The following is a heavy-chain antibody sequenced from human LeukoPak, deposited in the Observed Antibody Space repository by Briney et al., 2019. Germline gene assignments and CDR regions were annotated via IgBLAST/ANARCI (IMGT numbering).Heavy chain of an antibody. CDR2: IKQDGSAK. D-gene: IGHD2-21*01. J-gene: IGHJ4*02. CDR3: ARDSTSDSLGY. Sequence: GGSLRLSCAGSGFTFSRYWMSWFRQAPGKGLEWVANIKQDGSAKYYVDSVKGRFTTSRDNAKNSLYLQMNSLRVEDTAVYYCARDSTSDSLGYWGQGTLVIVSS. V-gene: IGHV3-7*01. CDR1: GFTFSRYW.